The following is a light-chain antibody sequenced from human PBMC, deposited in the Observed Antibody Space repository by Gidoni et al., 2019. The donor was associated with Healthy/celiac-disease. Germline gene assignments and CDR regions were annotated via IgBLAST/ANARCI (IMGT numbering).Light chain of an antibody. CDR1: HSVSSY. J-gene: IGKJ4*01. CDR3: QQRGEA. CDR2: DAS. V-gene: IGKV3-11*01. Sequence: IVLTQSPATLSLSPGERATLSCRPIHSVSSYLAWYQQKPGQAPRLLIYDASNRATGIPARFSGSGSGTDFTLTISSLEPEDFAVYYCQQRGEAFGGGTKLEIK.